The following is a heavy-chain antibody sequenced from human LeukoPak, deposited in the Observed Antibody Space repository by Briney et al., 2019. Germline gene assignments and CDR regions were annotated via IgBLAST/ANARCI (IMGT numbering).Heavy chain of an antibody. CDR1: GFTFSSYS. Sequence: PGGSLRLSCAASGFTFSSYSMNWVRQAPGKGLEWVSSISSSSYIYYADSVKGRFTISRDNAKNSLYLQMNSLRAEDTAVYYCARSNGGVTPDYWGQGTLVTVSS. CDR3: ARSNGGVTPDY. CDR2: ISSSSYI. V-gene: IGHV3-21*01. J-gene: IGHJ4*02. D-gene: IGHD2-21*02.